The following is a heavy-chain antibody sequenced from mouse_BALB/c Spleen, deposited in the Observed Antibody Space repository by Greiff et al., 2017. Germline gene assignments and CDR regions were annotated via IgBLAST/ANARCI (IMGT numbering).Heavy chain of an antibody. CDR2: IDPANGNT. J-gene: IGHJ3*01. CDR3: AHYYGSSFAY. CDR1: GFNIKDTY. Sequence: VQLQQSGAELVKPGASVKLSCTASGFNIKDTYMHWVRQRPEQGLEWIGRIDPANGNTKYDPKFQGKATITADTSSNTAYLQLSSLTSEDTAVYYCAHYYGSSFAYWGQGTLVTVSA. D-gene: IGHD1-1*01. V-gene: IGHV14-3*02.